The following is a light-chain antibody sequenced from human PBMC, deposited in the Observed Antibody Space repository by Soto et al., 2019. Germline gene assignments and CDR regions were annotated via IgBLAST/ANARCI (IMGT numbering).Light chain of an antibody. Sequence: EIVFPQGPGTLSLSQGKRATLSCRASQSVSSYLAWYQQKPGQAPRLLIYGASNRATGIPDRFSGSGSGTDFTLTISRLEPEDFAVYYCQQYGSSGTFGQGTKVDIK. J-gene: IGKJ1*01. CDR2: GAS. CDR1: QSVSSY. V-gene: IGKV3-20*01. CDR3: QQYGSSGT.